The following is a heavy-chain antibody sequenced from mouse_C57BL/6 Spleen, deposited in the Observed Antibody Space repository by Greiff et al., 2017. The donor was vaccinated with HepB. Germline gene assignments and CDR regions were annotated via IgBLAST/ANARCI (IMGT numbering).Heavy chain of an antibody. D-gene: IGHD2-13*01. V-gene: IGHV1-15*01. CDR1: GYTFTDYE. CDR3: TTGRDYSRFAY. J-gene: IGHJ3*01. Sequence: VQLQQSGAELVRPGASVTLSCKASGYTFTDYEMHWVKQTPVHGLEWIGAIDPETGGTAYNQKFKGKAILTADKSSSTAYMGLRSLTSEDSAVYYCTTGRDYSRFAYWGQGALVTVAA. CDR2: IDPETGGT.